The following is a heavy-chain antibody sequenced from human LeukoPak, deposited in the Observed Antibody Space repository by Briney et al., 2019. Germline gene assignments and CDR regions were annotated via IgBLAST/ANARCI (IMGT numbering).Heavy chain of an antibody. CDR2: IIPIFGTA. J-gene: IGHJ4*02. CDR1: GGTFSSYA. D-gene: IGHD6-13*01. V-gene: IGHV1-69*05. CDR3: ARSRPLRSGWYFVFDY. Sequence: GASVKVSCKASGGTFSSYAISWVRQAPGQGLEWMGGIIPIFGTANYAQKFQGRVTITTDESTSTAYMELSSLRSEDTAVYYCARSRPLRSGWYFVFDYWGQGTLVTVSS.